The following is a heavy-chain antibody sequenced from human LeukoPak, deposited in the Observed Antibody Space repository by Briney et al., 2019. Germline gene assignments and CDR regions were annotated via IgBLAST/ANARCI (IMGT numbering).Heavy chain of an antibody. D-gene: IGHD3-10*01. J-gene: IGHJ4*02. Sequence: SETLSLTCTVSGDSISSYYWSWIRQPPGQGLEWIGYIYYSGSTNYNPSLKSRVTISVDTSKNQFSLKLSSVSAADTAVYFCARVAVRPMLRGVIDYCGQGTLVTVSS. V-gene: IGHV4-59*01. CDR1: GDSISSYY. CDR3: ARVAVRPMLRGVIDY. CDR2: IYYSGST.